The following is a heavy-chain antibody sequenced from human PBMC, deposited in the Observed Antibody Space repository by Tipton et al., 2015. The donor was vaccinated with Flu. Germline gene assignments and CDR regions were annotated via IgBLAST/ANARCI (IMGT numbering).Heavy chain of an antibody. J-gene: IGHJ4*02. D-gene: IGHD5-18*01. Sequence: RSLRLSCAASGFTFSSYGMHWVRQAPGKGLEWVAVIWYDGSNKYYADSVKGRFTISRDNSKNTLYLQMNSLRAEDTAVYYCAKAGYSYGFDYWGQGTLVTVSS. V-gene: IGHV3-33*06. CDR1: GFTFSSYG. CDR2: IWYDGSNK. CDR3: AKAGYSYGFDY.